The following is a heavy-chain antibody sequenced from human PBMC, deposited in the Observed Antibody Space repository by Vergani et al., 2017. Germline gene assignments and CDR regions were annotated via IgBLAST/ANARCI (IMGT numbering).Heavy chain of an antibody. CDR2: IYYSGST. D-gene: IGHD3-10*01. V-gene: IGHV4-59*01. CDR1: GGSISSYY. J-gene: IGHJ6*02. CDR3: ARALSGGFGPLRYYYYGMDV. Sequence: QVQLQESGPGLVKPSETLSLTCTVSGGSISSYYLSWIRQPPGKGLEWIGYIYYSGSTNYNPSLKSRVTISVDTSKNQFSLKLSSVTAADTAVYYCARALSGGFGPLRYYYYGMDVWGQGTTVTVSS.